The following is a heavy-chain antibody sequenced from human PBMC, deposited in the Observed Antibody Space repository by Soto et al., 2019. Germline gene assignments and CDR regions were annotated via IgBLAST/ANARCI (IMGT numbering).Heavy chain of an antibody. CDR3: AAAGTYYYDSSGYRPLDY. D-gene: IGHD3-22*01. CDR2: IVVGSGNT. CDR1: GYTFTSYA. V-gene: IGHV1-58*02. Sequence: SVKVSCKASGYTFTSYAMHWVRQAPGQRLEWIGWIVVGSGNTNYAQKFQERVTITRDMSTSTAYMELSSLRSEDTAVYYCAAAGTYYYDSSGYRPLDYWGQGTLVTVSS. J-gene: IGHJ4*02.